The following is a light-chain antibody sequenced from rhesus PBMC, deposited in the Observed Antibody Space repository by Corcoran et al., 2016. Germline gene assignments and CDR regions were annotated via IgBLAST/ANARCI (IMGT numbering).Light chain of an antibody. Sequence: QAALTQPRSVSGSPGQSVTISCTGTSSDIGGHNYVSWYQQHPGTAPKLMIYEVSKWPSGISDRFSGPKSGNTASLTISGLQAEDEADYYCSSYAGSNTLIFGSGTRLPVL. V-gene: IGLV2-32*02. CDR1: SSDIGGHNY. CDR3: SSYAGSNTLI. CDR2: EVS. J-gene: IGLJ1*01.